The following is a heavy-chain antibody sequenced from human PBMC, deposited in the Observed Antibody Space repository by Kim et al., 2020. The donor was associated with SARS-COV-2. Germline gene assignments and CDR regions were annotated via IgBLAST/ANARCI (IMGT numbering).Heavy chain of an antibody. CDR3: ARFRQHGTSDALDI. CDR1: GFTFRNSW. J-gene: IGHJ3*02. D-gene: IGHD1-26*01. Sequence: GGSLRLSCAASGFTFRNSWLCWVRQTPRRGLEWVANINPVGSEKYYLDSVMGRFTTSRDNAKNSLSLEMNSLRDDDTAVYYCARFRQHGTSDALDIWGQGTTVTVSS. CDR2: INPVGSEK. V-gene: IGHV3-7*01.